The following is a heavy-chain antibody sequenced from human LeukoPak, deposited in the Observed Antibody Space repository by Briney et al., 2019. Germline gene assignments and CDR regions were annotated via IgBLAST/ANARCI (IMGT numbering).Heavy chain of an antibody. D-gene: IGHD3-16*01. J-gene: IGHJ4*02. V-gene: IGHV3-23*01. CDR1: GFTFSNYA. CDR2: ISGSGDST. CDR3: AKHWGPAETPFDN. Sequence: GGSLRLSCAASGFTFSNYAMSWVRQAPGKGLEWVSIISGSGDSTYYADSVKGRFPISRDNSNNTLYLQMNSLRAEDTAVYYCAKHWGPAETPFDNWGQGTLVTVSS.